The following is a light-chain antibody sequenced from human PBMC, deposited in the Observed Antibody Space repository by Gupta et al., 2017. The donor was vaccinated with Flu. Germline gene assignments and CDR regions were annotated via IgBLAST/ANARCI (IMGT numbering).Light chain of an antibody. CDR2: AAS. V-gene: IGKV1-39*01. J-gene: IGKJ2*01. Sequence: GDRVTITFRASQSISSYLNWYQQKPVKAPKLLIYAASSLQSGVPSRFSGSGSGTDFTLTISSLQPEDFATYYCQQSYSTPYTFGQGTKLEIK. CDR3: QQSYSTPYT. CDR1: QSISSY.